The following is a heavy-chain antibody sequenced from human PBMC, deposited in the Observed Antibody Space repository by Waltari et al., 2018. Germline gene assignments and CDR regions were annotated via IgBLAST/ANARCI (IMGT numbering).Heavy chain of an antibody. Sequence: EVQLVESGGGLVQPGRSLRLSCTASGFTFGDYAMSWVRQAPGKGLEWVGFIRSKAYGGTTEYAASVKGRFTISRDDSKSIAYLQMNSLKTEDTAVYYCTRGDDYGVWYFDYWGQGTLVTVSS. D-gene: IGHD4-17*01. J-gene: IGHJ4*02. CDR2: IRSKAYGGTT. V-gene: IGHV3-49*04. CDR1: GFTFGDYA. CDR3: TRGDDYGVWYFDY.